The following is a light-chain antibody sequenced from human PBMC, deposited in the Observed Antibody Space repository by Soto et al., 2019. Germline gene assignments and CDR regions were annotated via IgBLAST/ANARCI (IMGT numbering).Light chain of an antibody. J-gene: IGLJ1*01. Sequence: QSALAQPPSGSGSPGQSVTISCTGTSSDVGVYNYVSWYQQHPGKAPKLMIYEVSKRPSGVPDRFSRSKSGNTASLTVSGLKVVDEADYYCISYAGSNKTVFGTETNVTVL. CDR2: EVS. CDR3: ISYAGSNKTV. V-gene: IGLV2-8*01. CDR1: SSDVGVYNY.